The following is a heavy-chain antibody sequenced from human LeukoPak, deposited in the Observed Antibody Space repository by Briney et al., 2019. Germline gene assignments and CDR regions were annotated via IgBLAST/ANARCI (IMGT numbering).Heavy chain of an antibody. D-gene: IGHD1-26*01. CDR3: ARDPYRFAFDI. Sequence: GGSLRLSCAASGFTFSSYAMHWVRQAPGKGLEWVAVISYDGSNKYYADSVKGRFTISRDNSKNTLYLQMNSLRAEDTAVYYCARDPYRFAFDIWGQGTVVLVSS. CDR1: GFTFSSYA. CDR2: ISYDGSNK. J-gene: IGHJ3*02. V-gene: IGHV3-30*04.